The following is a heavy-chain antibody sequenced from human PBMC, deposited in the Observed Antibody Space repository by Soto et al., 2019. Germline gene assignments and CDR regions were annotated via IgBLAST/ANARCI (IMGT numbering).Heavy chain of an antibody. CDR2: IYSGGST. Sequence: EVQLVESGGGLVQPGGSLRLSCAASGFTVSSNYMSWVRQAPGKGLEWVSVIYSGGSTYYADSVKGRFTISRDNSKNTLYLQMNSLRAEDTAVYYCAFHLFGELPQFDYWGQGTLVTVSS. V-gene: IGHV3-66*01. D-gene: IGHD3-10*01. CDR3: AFHLFGELPQFDY. J-gene: IGHJ4*02. CDR1: GFTVSSNY.